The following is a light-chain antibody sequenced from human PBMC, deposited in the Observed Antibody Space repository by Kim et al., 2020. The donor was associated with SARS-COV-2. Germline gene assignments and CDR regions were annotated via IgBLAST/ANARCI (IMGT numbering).Light chain of an antibody. CDR3: CSYAGSYTYV. V-gene: IGLV2-11*01. CDR1: SSDVGGYKY. J-gene: IGLJ1*01. CDR2: DVS. Sequence: GQPVTISCPGTSSDVGGYKYVAWYQHNPGKAPTVMIYDVSKRPSGVPDRFSGSKSGNTASLTIYGLQAEDEADYYCCSYAGSYTYVFGTGTKVTVL.